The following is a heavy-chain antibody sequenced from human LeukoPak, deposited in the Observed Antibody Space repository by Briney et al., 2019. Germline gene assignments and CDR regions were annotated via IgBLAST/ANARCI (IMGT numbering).Heavy chain of an antibody. CDR3: ARGLIKGIAVAGTG. D-gene: IGHD6-19*01. Sequence: SETLSLTCTVSGGSISSGGYYWSWIRQPPGKGLEWIGEINHSGSTNYNPSLKSRVTISVDTSKNQFSLKLRSVTAADTAVYYCARGLIKGIAVAGTGWGQGTLVTVSS. V-gene: IGHV4-39*07. CDR1: GGSISSGGYY. CDR2: INHSGST. J-gene: IGHJ4*02.